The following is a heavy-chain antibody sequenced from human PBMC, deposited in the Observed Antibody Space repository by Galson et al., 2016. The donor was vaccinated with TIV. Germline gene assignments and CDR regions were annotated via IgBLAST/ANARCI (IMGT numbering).Heavy chain of an antibody. CDR1: GFSLRRSRMC. J-gene: IGHJ6*02. D-gene: IGHD6-19*01. CDR2: IDGDDDT. Sequence: PALVKPPQTLTLTCTFSGFSLRRSRMCVTWMRQPPGKALEWLARIDGDDDTYYNIFLATRLFITKDTSRNQVVLTLTNLDPADTATYYCARASSDYFYNYGMDVWGQGTTVTVS. V-gene: IGHV2-70*11. CDR3: ARASSDYFYNYGMDV.